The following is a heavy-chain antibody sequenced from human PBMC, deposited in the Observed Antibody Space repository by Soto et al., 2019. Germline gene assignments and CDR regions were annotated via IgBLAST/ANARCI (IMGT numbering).Heavy chain of an antibody. CDR3: AKDSRWGLRSFFADV. Sequence: QVQLVESGGGVVQPGRSLRLSCAASGFTFSSYGMHWVRKAPGKGLELVAVISYDGSNKYYADSVKGRFTISRDNSKNTLYLQINSLRAEDTAVYYCAKDSRWGLRSFFADVWGQGTLVTVSS. CDR2: ISYDGSNK. J-gene: IGHJ4*02. D-gene: IGHD4-17*01. CDR1: GFTFSSYG. V-gene: IGHV3-30*18.